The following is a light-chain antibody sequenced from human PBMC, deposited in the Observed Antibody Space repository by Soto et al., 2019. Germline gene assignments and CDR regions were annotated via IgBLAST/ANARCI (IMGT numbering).Light chain of an antibody. CDR3: LHYDNSPLYT. CDR2: GAS. J-gene: IGKJ2*01. CDR1: QSVSSSS. V-gene: IGKV3-20*01. Sequence: EIVLTQSPGTLSLSPGERATLSCRASQSVSSSSLAWYQQTPGQAPRLLIYGASSRATGIPDRFSGSGSGADFSLTISRLQSEDFAGYYCLHYDNSPLYTFGQGTKLEIK.